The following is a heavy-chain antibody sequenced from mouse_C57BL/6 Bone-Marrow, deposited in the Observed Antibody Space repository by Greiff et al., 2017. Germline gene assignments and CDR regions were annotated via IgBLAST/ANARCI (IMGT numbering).Heavy chain of an antibody. CDR3: ARLGNYDAMDY. V-gene: IGHV1-69*01. CDR2: IDPSDSYT. J-gene: IGHJ4*01. Sequence: QVQLQQPGAELVMPGASVKLSCKASGYTFTSYWMHWVKQRPGQGLEWIGEIDPSDSYTNYNQKFKGKSTLTVDKSSSTAYMQLSSLTSEDSAVYYCARLGNYDAMDYWGQGTSVTVSS. D-gene: IGHD2-1*01. CDR1: GYTFTSYW.